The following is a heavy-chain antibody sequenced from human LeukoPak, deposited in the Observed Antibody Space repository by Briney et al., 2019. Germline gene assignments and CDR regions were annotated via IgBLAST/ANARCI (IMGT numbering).Heavy chain of an antibody. CDR3: AREGLTLIHFDY. V-gene: IGHV1-2*02. CDR2: INPNSGGT. Sequence: ASMKVSCKASGYTFTGYFMHWVRQAPGQGLEWMGWINPNSGGTNYAQKFQGRVTMTRDTSISTAYMELSGLRSDDTAVYYCAREGLTLIHFDYWGQGTLVTVSS. J-gene: IGHJ4*02. D-gene: IGHD1-14*01. CDR1: GYTFTGYF.